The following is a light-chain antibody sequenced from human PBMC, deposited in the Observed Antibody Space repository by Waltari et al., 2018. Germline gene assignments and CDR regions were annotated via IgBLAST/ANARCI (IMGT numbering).Light chain of an antibody. J-gene: IGLJ2*01. CDR1: NSDIGASKY. V-gene: IGLV2-8*01. CDR2: EVS. CDR3: SSYAGSDIVL. Sequence: QSALTQPPSASGSPGQSVTISCTGPNSDIGASKYVSWYQQHPGRAPKLLIYEVSKWPSGVPDRFSGSKSGNTASLTVSGLQAEDEADYYCSSYAGSDIVLFGGGTKLTVL.